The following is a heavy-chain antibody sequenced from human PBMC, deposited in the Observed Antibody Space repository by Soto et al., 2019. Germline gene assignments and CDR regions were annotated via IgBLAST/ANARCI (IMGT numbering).Heavy chain of an antibody. V-gene: IGHV3-23*01. CDR3: AKHGVVEFWSGYYYYWYFDL. D-gene: IGHD3-3*01. Sequence: EVQLLESGGGLVQPGGSLRLSCAASGFTFSSYAMSWVRQAPGKGLEWVSAISGSGGSTYYADSVKGRFTISRDNSKNTLYLQMNSLRAEDTAVYYCAKHGVVEFWSGYYYYWYFDLWGRGTLVTVSS. J-gene: IGHJ2*01. CDR2: ISGSGGST. CDR1: GFTFSSYA.